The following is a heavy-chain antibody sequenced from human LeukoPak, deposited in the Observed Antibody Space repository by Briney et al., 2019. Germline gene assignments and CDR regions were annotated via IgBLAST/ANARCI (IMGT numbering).Heavy chain of an antibody. D-gene: IGHD4-17*01. CDR2: IYTSGSA. Sequence: SEALSLTCTVSGGSISSYYWSWIRQPAGKGLEWIGRIYTSGSANYNPSLKSRVTMSVDTSKNRFSLKLSSVTAADTAVYYCARGLFNYGAFDIWGQGTMVTVSS. V-gene: IGHV4-4*07. CDR1: GGSISSYY. CDR3: ARGLFNYGAFDI. J-gene: IGHJ3*02.